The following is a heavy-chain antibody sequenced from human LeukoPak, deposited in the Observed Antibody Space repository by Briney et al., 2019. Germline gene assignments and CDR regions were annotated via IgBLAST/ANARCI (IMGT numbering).Heavy chain of an antibody. Sequence: GGSLRLSCAASGFTFSSYWMSWVRQAPGKGLEWVANIKQDGSEKYYVDSVKGRFTISRDNAKNSLYLQMNSLRAEDTAVYYCARGLIQLWLGDWFDPWGQGTLVTVSS. V-gene: IGHV3-7*01. J-gene: IGHJ5*02. CDR1: GFTFSSYW. CDR2: IKQDGSEK. D-gene: IGHD5-18*01. CDR3: ARGLIQLWLGDWFDP.